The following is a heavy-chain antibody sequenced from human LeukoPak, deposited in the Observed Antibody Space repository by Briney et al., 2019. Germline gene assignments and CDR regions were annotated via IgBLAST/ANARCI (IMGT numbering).Heavy chain of an antibody. D-gene: IGHD2-15*01. Sequence: ASVKVSCKASGYTFNGYYMHWVRQAPGQGLEWMGWINPNSGGTNYAQKFQGRVTMTRDTSISTAYMELSRLRSDDTAVYYCAREVRGNAATAFDIWGQGTMVTVSS. V-gene: IGHV1-2*02. CDR2: INPNSGGT. CDR1: GYTFNGYY. CDR3: AREVRGNAATAFDI. J-gene: IGHJ3*02.